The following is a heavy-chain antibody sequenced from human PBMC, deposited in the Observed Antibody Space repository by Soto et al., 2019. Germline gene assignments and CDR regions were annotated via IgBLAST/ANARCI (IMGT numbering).Heavy chain of an antibody. D-gene: IGHD1-1*01. CDR3: AKAGTHSYSDC. V-gene: IGHV3-23*01. CDR1: GFTFSIYA. J-gene: IGHJ4*02. Sequence: PGESLKISCAASGFTFSIYAMNWVRLAPGKGLEWVSALSASGDNTYYADSVKGRFTISRDNSKNTLYLQMNSLRAEDTAVYYCAKAGTHSYSDCWGQGTLVTVSS. CDR2: LSASGDNT.